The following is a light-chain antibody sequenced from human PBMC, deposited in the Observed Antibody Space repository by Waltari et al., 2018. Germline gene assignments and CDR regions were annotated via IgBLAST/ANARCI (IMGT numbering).Light chain of an antibody. CDR3: CSYAGSYSYV. Sequence: QSALTQPRSVSGSPGQSVTISCTGTRHDVGGYNYFSWYQQHPGKAPKLMIYDVSKRPSGVPDRFSGSKSGNTASLTISGLQAEDEADYYCCSYAGSYSYVFGTGTKVTVL. CDR1: RHDVGGYNY. CDR2: DVS. V-gene: IGLV2-11*01. J-gene: IGLJ1*01.